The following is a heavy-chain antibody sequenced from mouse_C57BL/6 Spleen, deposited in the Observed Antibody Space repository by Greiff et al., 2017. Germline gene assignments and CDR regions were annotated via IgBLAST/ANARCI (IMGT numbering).Heavy chain of an antibody. CDR3: TSSYYFDY. J-gene: IGHJ2*01. CDR1: GFTFSNYW. Sequence: EVQRVESGGGLVQPGGSMKLSCVASGFTFSNYWMNWVRQSPEKGLEWVAQIRLKSDNYATHYAESVKGRFTISRDDSKSSVYLQMNNLRAEDTEIYYCTSSYYFDYWGQGTTLTVSS. V-gene: IGHV6-3*01. D-gene: IGHD1-1*01. CDR2: IRLKSDNYAT.